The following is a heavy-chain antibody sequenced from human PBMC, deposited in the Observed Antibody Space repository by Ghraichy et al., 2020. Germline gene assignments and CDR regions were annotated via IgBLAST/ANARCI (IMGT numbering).Heavy chain of an antibody. D-gene: IGHD5-12*01. CDR1: GFTFDDYA. J-gene: IGHJ4*02. Sequence: GGSLRLSCAASGFTFDDYAMHWVRQAPGKGLEWVSGISWNSGSIGYADSVKGRFTISRDNAKNSLYLQMNSLRAEDTALYYCAKVSTRWLRLGYFDYWGQGTLVTVSS. CDR3: AKVSTRWLRLGYFDY. CDR2: ISWNSGSI. V-gene: IGHV3-9*01.